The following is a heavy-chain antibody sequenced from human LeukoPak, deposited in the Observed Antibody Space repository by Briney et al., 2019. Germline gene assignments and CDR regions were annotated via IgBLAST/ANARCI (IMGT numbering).Heavy chain of an antibody. CDR1: GGSISSYY. J-gene: IGHJ5*02. CDR3: ARAGEVRGVMSVSPGFDP. CDR2: IYYSGST. Sequence: SETLSLTCTVSGGSISSYYWSWIRQPPGKGLEWIGYIYYSGSTNYNPSLKSRVTISVDTSKNQFSLKLSSVTAADTAVYYCARAGEVRGVMSVSPGFDPRGQGTLVTVSS. D-gene: IGHD3-10*01. V-gene: IGHV4-59*01.